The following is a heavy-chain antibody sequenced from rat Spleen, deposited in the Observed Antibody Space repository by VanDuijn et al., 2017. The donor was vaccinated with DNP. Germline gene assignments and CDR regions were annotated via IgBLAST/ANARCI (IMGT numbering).Heavy chain of an antibody. CDR3: AVQLGVFDF. J-gene: IGHJ2*01. CDR2: IDSADNT. D-gene: IGHD5-1*01. CDR1: GYSITSNHK. V-gene: IGHV3-3*01. Sequence: EVQLQESGPGLVESSQSLSLTCSVTGYSITSNHKWSWIRKFPGNKLDWMGYIDSADNTNYNPSLKSRISITRDTSKNHFFLQVNSVTTEDSATYYCAVQLGVFDFWGHGVMVTVSS.